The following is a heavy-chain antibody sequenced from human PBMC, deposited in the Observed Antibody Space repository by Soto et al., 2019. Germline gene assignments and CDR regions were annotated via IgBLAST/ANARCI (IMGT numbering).Heavy chain of an antibody. CDR2: IGANGGGT. Sequence: HPGGSLRLSCAACGFTFSSFFMSWVRQAPGKGLDWVSGIGANGGGTYYADSVKGRFIISRDNSKNTLYLQMNSLRAEDTAVYYCARDPNGDYLGAFDFWGQKTMVTVSS. V-gene: IGHV3-23*01. J-gene: IGHJ3*01. D-gene: IGHD4-17*01. CDR1: GFTFSSFF. CDR3: ARDPNGDYLGAFDF.